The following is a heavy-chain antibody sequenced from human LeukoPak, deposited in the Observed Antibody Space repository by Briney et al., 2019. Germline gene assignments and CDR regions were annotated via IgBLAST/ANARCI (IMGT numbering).Heavy chain of an antibody. CDR3: AREGPYSSSSFFDY. CDR2: ISGSGGST. J-gene: IGHJ4*02. V-gene: IGHV3-23*01. D-gene: IGHD6-6*01. CDR1: GFTFSSYA. Sequence: LPGGSLRLSCAASGFTFSSYAMNWVRQASGKGLEWVSVISGSGGSTYYADSVKGRFTISRDNSKNTLYLQMNSLRAEDTAVYYCAREGPYSSSSFFDYWGQGILVTVSS.